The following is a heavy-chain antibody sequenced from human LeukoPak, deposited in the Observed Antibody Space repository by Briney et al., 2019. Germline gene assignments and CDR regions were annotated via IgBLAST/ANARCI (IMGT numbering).Heavy chain of an antibody. D-gene: IGHD6-6*01. CDR3: ARDPGAARPIDY. Sequence: GGSLRLSCAASGSTFTSYSMNWVRQAPGKGLEWVSSIDSSTSYIYYADSVQGRFTISRDNAKDSVYLQMNSLRAEDTAVYYCARDPGAARPIDYWGQGTLVTVSS. CDR1: GSTFTSYS. CDR2: IDSSTSYI. V-gene: IGHV3-21*01. J-gene: IGHJ4*02.